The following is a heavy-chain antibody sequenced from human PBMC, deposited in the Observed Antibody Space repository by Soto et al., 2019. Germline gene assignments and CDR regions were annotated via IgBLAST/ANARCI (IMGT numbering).Heavy chain of an antibody. CDR2: INPNSGGT. D-gene: IGHD6-19*01. CDR3: ARDSLPFRIAVAGTNWFDP. CDR1: GYTFTGYY. Sequence: ASVKVSCKASGYTFTGYYMHWVRQAPGQGLEWMGWINPNSGGTNYAQKFQGWVTMTRDTSISTAYMELSRLRSDDTAVYYCARDSLPFRIAVAGTNWFDPWGQGTLVTVSS. J-gene: IGHJ5*02. V-gene: IGHV1-2*04.